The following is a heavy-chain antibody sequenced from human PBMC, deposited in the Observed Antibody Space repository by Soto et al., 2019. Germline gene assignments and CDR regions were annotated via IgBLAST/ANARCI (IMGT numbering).Heavy chain of an antibody. CDR3: ARGDYDSKFSYYYGMDV. CDR1: GFTFSSYA. CDR2: ISYDGSNK. V-gene: IGHV3-30-3*01. Sequence: QVQLVESGGGVVQPGRSLRLSCAASGFTFSSYAMHWVRQAPGKGLEWVAVISYDGSNKYYADSVKGRFTISRDNSKNXXYLQMNSLRAEDTAVYYCARGDYDSKFSYYYGMDVWGQGTTVTVSS. D-gene: IGHD4-17*01. J-gene: IGHJ6*02.